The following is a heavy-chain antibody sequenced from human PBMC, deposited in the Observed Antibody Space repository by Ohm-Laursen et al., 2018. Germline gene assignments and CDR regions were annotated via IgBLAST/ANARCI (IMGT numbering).Heavy chain of an antibody. J-gene: IGHJ4*02. CDR1: GGSISSYY. D-gene: IGHD1-26*01. CDR2: IHNSGST. V-gene: IGHV4-59*08. CDR3: ARRANSAFPYYLDY. Sequence: SDTLSLTCTVSGGSISSYYWSWVRQPPGKGLEWIGYIHNSGSTNYNPSLKSRVTIATDTSKNQLSLKLSFVTAADTAVYYCARRANSAFPYYLDYWGQGTLVTVSS.